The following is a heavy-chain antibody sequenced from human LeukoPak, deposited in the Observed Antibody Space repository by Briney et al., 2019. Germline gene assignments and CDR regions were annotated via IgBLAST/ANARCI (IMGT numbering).Heavy chain of an antibody. CDR1: GFTFSSYS. CDR2: ISSSSSYI. D-gene: IGHD5-18*01. CDR3: ARVGYSYAAFDI. V-gene: IGHV3-21*01. Sequence: PGGSLRLSCAASGFTFSSYSMNWVRQAPGKGLEWVSSISSSSSYIYYADSVKGRFTISRDNAKNSLYLQMNSLRAEDTAVYYCARVGYSYAAFDIWGQGTMVTVSS. J-gene: IGHJ3*02.